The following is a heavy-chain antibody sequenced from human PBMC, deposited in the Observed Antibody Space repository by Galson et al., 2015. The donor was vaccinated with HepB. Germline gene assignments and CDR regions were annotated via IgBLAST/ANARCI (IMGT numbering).Heavy chain of an antibody. J-gene: IGHJ4*02. CDR1: GFTFSSYS. V-gene: IGHV3-48*02. D-gene: IGHD4-23*01. CDR2: ISSSSSSTI. CDR3: ASARGLGGNSAFDY. Sequence: SLRLSCAASGFTFSSYSMNWVRQAPGKGLEWVSYISSSSSSTIYYADSVKGRFTISRDNAKNSLYLQMNSLRDEDTAVYYCASARGLGGNSAFDYWGQGTLVTVSS.